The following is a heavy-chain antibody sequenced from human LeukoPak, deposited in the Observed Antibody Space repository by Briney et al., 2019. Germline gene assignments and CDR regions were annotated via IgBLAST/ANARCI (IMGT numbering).Heavy chain of an antibody. CDR1: GGSISSYY. D-gene: IGHD4-11*01. Sequence: SETLSLTCTVSGGSISSYYWSWIRQPPGKGLEWIGYIYYSGSTNYNPSLKSRVTISVDTSKNQFSLKLSSVTAADTAVYYCARDDYNLLDYWSQGTLVTVSS. V-gene: IGHV4-59*01. CDR3: ARDDYNLLDY. CDR2: IYYSGST. J-gene: IGHJ4*02.